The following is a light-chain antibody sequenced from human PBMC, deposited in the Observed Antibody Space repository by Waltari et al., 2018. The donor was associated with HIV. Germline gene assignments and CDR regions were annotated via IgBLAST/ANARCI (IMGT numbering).Light chain of an antibody. J-gene: IGKJ5*01. Sequence: ETVMTQSPATLSVSPGERATLSCRASQSVSSNLAWYQQKPGQAPRLLIYGASTRVTSIPARFSGSGSGTEFTLTISSLQSEDFAVYYCQQYNSFLLTFGQGTRLEVK. CDR3: QQYNSFLLT. CDR2: GAS. V-gene: IGKV3-15*01. CDR1: QSVSSN.